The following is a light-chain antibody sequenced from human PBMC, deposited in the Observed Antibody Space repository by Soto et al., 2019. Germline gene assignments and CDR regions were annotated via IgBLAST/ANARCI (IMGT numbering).Light chain of an antibody. CDR2: GAS. CDR3: QQYGSSPPWT. CDR1: QSVSSSY. J-gene: IGKJ1*01. Sequence: EIVLTQSPATLSLSPGERATLSCRASQSVSSSYVAWYQQNPGQAPRLLLYGASSRATGIPDRFSGSGSGTDFTLTISRLEPEDFAVYYCQQYGSSPPWTFGQGTKVEIK. V-gene: IGKV3-20*01.